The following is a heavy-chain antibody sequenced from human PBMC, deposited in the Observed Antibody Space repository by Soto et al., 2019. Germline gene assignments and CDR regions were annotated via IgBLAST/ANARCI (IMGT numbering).Heavy chain of an antibody. CDR3: ARERRPGLSYFDY. Sequence: LSLTCTVSGGSISSGGYYWSWIRQHPGKGLEWIGYIYYSGSTYYNPSLKSRVTISVDTSKNQFSLKLSSVTAADTAVYYCARERRPGLSYFDYWGQGTLVTVSS. D-gene: IGHD6-25*01. V-gene: IGHV4-31*03. CDR1: GGSISSGGYY. J-gene: IGHJ4*02. CDR2: IYYSGST.